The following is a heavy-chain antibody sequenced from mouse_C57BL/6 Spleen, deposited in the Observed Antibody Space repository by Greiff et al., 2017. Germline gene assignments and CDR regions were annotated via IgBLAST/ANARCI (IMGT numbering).Heavy chain of an antibody. CDR2: ISSGSSTI. D-gene: IGHD2-5*01. V-gene: IGHV5-17*01. J-gene: IGHJ1*03. CDR3: ASYSNSWYFDV. Sequence: EVQRVESGGGLVKPGGSLKLSCAASGFTFSDYGMHWVRQAPEKGLEWVAYISSGSSTIYYADTVKGRFTISRDNAKNTLFLQMTSLRSEDTAMYYCASYSNSWYFDVWGTGTTVTVSS. CDR1: GFTFSDYG.